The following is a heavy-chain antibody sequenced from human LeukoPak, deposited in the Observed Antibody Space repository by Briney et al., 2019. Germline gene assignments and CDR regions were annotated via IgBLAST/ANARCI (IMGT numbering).Heavy chain of an antibody. D-gene: IGHD2-21*01. CDR3: AKDPYRVVVATGNYLDP. J-gene: IGHJ5*02. V-gene: IGHV3-30*18. CDR1: GFTFSSAW. CDR2: ISHDGSNI. Sequence: GGSLRLSCAASGFTFSSAWMNWVRQAPGKGLEWVAVISHDGSNIHYGDSVKGRFTISRDNSKNTMYLQMNSLRVEDTAVYYCAKDPYRVVVATGNYLDPWGQGTLVTVSA.